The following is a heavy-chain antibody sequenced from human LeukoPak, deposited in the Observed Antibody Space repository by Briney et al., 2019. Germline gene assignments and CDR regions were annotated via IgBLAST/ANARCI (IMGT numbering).Heavy chain of an antibody. V-gene: IGHV3-23*01. CDR3: SKGDYDILAGLLTPIDY. D-gene: IGHD3-9*01. Sequence: PGGSLRLSCAASGFTFSSYGMSWVRQAPGKGLEWVSAISGSGGSTYYAHSVKGRFTISRDNSKNTLYLQMNSLRAEDTAGYYCSKGDYDILAGLLTPIDYWGQGNPVSVSS. CDR1: GFTFSSYG. CDR2: ISGSGGST. J-gene: IGHJ4*02.